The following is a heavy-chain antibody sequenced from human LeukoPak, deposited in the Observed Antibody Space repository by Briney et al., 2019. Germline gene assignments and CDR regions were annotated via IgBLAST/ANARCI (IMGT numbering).Heavy chain of an antibody. CDR1: GFTFSSYS. V-gene: IGHV3-21*01. J-gene: IGHJ4*02. CDR3: ARESYDYGDFFDY. Sequence: GGSPRLSCAASGFTFSSYSMNWVRQAPGKGLEWVSSISSSSSYIYYADSVKGRFTISRDNAKNSLYLQMNSLRAEDTAVYYCARESYDYGDFFDYWGQGTLVTVSS. D-gene: IGHD4-17*01. CDR2: ISSSSSYI.